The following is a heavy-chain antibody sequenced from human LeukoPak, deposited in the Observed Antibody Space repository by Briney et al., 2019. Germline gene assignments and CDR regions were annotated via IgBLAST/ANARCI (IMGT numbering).Heavy chain of an antibody. CDR1: GYTFTGYY. V-gene: IGHV1-2*02. D-gene: IGHD3-10*01. CDR2: INPNSGGT. J-gene: IGHJ4*02. Sequence: GASVKVSCKASGYTFTGYYMHWVRQAPGQGLEWMGWINPNSGGTNYAQKFQGRVTMIRDTSISTAYMELSRLRSDDTAVYYCARSTMVRGVNPDYWGQGTLVTVSS. CDR3: ARSTMVRGVNPDY.